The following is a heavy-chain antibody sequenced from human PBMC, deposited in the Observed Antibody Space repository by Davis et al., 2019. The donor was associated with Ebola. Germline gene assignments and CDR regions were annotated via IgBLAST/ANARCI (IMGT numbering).Heavy chain of an antibody. CDR3: ARVSSEHGCGYSPRCYFFDY. CDR2: VGTLNGQP. Sequence: ASVKVSCKTSGYSFDTYGISWLRQVPGQGLEWLGWVGTLNGQPSSAQKFQGRAVMTTDTSTSTAYLELRSLRSDDTAIYYCARVSSEHGCGYSPRCYFFDYWGQGSLVTVSS. CDR1: GYSFDTYG. J-gene: IGHJ4*02. D-gene: IGHD5-12*01. V-gene: IGHV1-18*01.